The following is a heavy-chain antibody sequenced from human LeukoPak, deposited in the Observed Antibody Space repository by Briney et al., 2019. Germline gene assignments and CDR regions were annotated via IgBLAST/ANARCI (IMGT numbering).Heavy chain of an antibody. J-gene: IGHJ4*02. V-gene: IGHV3-53*01. D-gene: IGHD3-16*02. CDR1: GFTVSSNY. CDR2: IYRGGST. Sequence: GGSLKLSCEASGFTVSSNYMTWVRQAPGKGLEWVSVIYRGGSTNYAESVKGRFTISRDNSKNTLYLQMNSVRAEDTAVYYCATIMITFGGVIVWGQGTLVTVSS. CDR3: ATIMITFGGVIV.